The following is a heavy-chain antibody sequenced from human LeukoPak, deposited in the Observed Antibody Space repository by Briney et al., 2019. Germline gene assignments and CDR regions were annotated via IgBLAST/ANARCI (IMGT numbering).Heavy chain of an antibody. J-gene: IGHJ4*02. CDR1: GYTFTSYY. Sequence: ASVKVSCRASGYTFTSYYMHWVRQAPGQGLEWMGIINPSGGSTSYAQKFQGRVTMTRDTSTSTVYMELSSLRSEDTAVYYCARDLEPGGYSYALDYWGQGTLVTVSS. CDR3: ARDLEPGGYSYALDY. V-gene: IGHV1-46*01. CDR2: INPSGGST. D-gene: IGHD5-18*01.